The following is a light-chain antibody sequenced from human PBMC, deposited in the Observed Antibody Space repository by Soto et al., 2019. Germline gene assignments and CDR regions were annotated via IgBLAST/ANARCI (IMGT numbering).Light chain of an antibody. CDR2: SNN. CDR1: SSNIGSNT. V-gene: IGLV1-44*01. J-gene: IGLJ1*01. CDR3: AAWDDSLNGFV. Sequence: LTKAPSATGIPGQRSTISCSRSSSNIGSNTVNWYQQLPGTAPKLLIYSNNQRPSGVPDRFSGSKSGTSASLAISGLQSEDEADYYCAAWDDSLNGFVFGTGTKATVL.